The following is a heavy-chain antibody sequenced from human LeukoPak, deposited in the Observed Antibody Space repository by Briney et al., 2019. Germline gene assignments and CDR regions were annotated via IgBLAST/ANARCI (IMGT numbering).Heavy chain of an antibody. Sequence: SETLSLTCAVYGGSFSGYYWSWIRQPPGKGLEWIGEINHSGSTNYDPSLKSRVTISVDTSKNQLSLKLNSVTAADTAVYFCARRAYSAAYWKHFDYWGQGTLVTVSS. D-gene: IGHD1-1*01. CDR1: GGSFSGYY. CDR2: INHSGST. V-gene: IGHV4-34*01. CDR3: ARRAYSAAYWKHFDY. J-gene: IGHJ4*02.